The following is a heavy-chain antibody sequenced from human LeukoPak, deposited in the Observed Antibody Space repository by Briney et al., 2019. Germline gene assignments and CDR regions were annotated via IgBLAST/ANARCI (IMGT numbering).Heavy chain of an antibody. CDR3: ARGLDRGSWIIDY. CDR1: GYTFSNHA. Sequence: GASVKVSCKASGYTFSNHAMHWVRQAPGESLEWMGWINAGNGDAKYSQKFQGSATITWDTSASTAYMELRSLRSEDMAVYYCARGLDRGSWIIDYWGQGTLVTVSS. V-gene: IGHV1-3*03. J-gene: IGHJ4*02. CDR2: INAGNGDA. D-gene: IGHD6-13*01.